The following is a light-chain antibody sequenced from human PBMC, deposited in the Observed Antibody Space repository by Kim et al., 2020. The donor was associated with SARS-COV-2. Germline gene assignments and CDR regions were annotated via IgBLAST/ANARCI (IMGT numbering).Light chain of an antibody. J-gene: IGKJ4*01. CDR2: ATS. V-gene: IGKV1-39*01. CDR1: QSINTY. CDR3: QMRHAAPLLT. Sequence: DIQMTQSPSSLAASVGDRVTIACRASQSINTYLNWYQQKPGKAPKLLIYATSTLQSGVPSRFSGSGSGTDFTLAISSLQPADFATYYWQMRHAAPLLTFGAETNMDIK.